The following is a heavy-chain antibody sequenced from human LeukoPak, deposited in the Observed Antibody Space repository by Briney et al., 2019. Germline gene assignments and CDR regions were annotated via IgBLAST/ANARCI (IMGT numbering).Heavy chain of an antibody. CDR1: GGSISSGSYY. D-gene: IGHD3-10*01. CDR2: IYTSGST. CDR3: ARDGSGSYYNSHDAFDI. J-gene: IGHJ3*02. Sequence: SQTLSLTCTVPGGSISSGSYYWSWIRQPAGKGLEWIGRIYTSGSTNYNPSLKSRVTISVDTSKNQFSLKLSSVTAADTAVYYCARDGSGSYYNSHDAFDIWGQGTMVTVSS. V-gene: IGHV4-61*02.